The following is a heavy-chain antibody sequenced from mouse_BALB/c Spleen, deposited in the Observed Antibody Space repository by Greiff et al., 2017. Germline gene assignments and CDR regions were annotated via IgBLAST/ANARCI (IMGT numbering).Heavy chain of an antibody. V-gene: IGHV5-9-1*01. Sequence: DVMLVESGGGLVKPGGSLKLSCAASGFTFSSYAMSWVRQTPEKRLEWVATISSGGSYTYYPDSVKGRFTISRDNAKNTLYLQMSSLRSEDTAMYYCARDYDDYAMDYWGQGTSVTVSS. CDR2: ISSGGSYT. J-gene: IGHJ4*01. CDR1: GFTFSSYA. CDR3: ARDYDDYAMDY. D-gene: IGHD2-3*01.